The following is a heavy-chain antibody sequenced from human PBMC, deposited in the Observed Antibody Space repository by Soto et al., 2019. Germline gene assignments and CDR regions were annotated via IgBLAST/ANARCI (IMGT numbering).Heavy chain of an antibody. CDR2: IYYSGST. CDR1: GGSISSYY. J-gene: IGHJ5*02. V-gene: IGHV4-59*01. Sequence: SETLSLNCTVSGGSISSYYWSWIRQPPGKGLEWIGYIYYSGSTNYNPSLKSRVTISVDTSKNQFSLKLSSVTAADTAVYYCARLTEWPSAWFDPWGQGTLVTVSS. D-gene: IGHD3-3*01. CDR3: ARLTEWPSAWFDP.